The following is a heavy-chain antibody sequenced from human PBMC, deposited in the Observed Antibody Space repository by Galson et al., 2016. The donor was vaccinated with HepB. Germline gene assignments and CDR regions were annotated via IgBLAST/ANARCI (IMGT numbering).Heavy chain of an antibody. CDR2: ISAYNGYT. CDR3: ARESTEHYSGMDV. Sequence: SVKVSCKASGYTFTSFGITWVRQAPGQGLEWMGWISAYNGYTNYAQKLQGRVTMTTHTSTSTVYMELRSLRSDDTAVYYCARESTEHYSGMDVWGQGTTVIVSS. V-gene: IGHV1-18*01. CDR1: GYTFTSFG. D-gene: IGHD1-26*01. J-gene: IGHJ6*02.